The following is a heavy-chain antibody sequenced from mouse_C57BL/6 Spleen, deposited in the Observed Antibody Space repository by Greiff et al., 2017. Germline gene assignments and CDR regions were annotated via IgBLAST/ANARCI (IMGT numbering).Heavy chain of an antibody. Sequence: VQLQQSGAELVRPGTSVKVSCKASGYAFTNYLIEWVKQRPGQGLEWIGVLNPGSGGTNYNEKFKGKATLTADTSSSPAYMQLSSLTSEDSAVYFCARGGDYFDYWGQGTTLTVSS. CDR1: GYAFTNYL. CDR3: ARGGDYFDY. V-gene: IGHV1-54*01. J-gene: IGHJ2*01. CDR2: LNPGSGGT.